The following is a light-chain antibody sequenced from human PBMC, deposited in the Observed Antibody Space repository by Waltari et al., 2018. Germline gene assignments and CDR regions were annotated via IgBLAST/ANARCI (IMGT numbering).Light chain of an antibody. CDR1: QTINSY. V-gene: IGKV1-39*01. Sequence: DIQMTQSPSSLSASIGDRVTITCRASQTINSYVNWYQQRGGKAPKSPIYAASRLQPGVSSRFSGSGFGTQFTLTITSVQAEDFATYYCQQTFTTPYTFGPGTILDIK. CDR2: AAS. CDR3: QQTFTTPYT. J-gene: IGKJ2*01.